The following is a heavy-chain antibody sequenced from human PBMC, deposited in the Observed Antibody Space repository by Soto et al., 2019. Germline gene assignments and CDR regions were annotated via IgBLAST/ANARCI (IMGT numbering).Heavy chain of an antibody. CDR2: ISHTDRLT. CDR1: GFTFSYYE. D-gene: IGHD1-26*01. J-gene: IGHJ5*02. CDR3: ARDTGSALADL. Sequence: EVQLAESGGDLVQPGGSLRLSCVGSGFTFSYYEMNWVRQAPGKGLERVAFISHTDRLTHYPDSVKGRFTISRDNAQNSLYLELTSLRVEDTGVYYCARDTGSALADLWGQGTLVTVSS. V-gene: IGHV3-48*03.